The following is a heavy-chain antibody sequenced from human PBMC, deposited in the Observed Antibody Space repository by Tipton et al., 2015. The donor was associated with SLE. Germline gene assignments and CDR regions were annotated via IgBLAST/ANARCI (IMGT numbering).Heavy chain of an antibody. V-gene: IGHV5-51*03. Sequence: QLVQSGAEVRKPGESLKISCEGSGYSFPNYWIAWVRQMPGKGLECMGLIYVGDSNTKYNPSFQGQVTISAAKSTSTAYLQWRSLKASDTAMYYCARGGSTVKPYAFGIWGQGTMVTVSS. D-gene: IGHD4-17*01. CDR1: GYSFPNYW. CDR3: ARGGSTVKPYAFGI. J-gene: IGHJ3*02. CDR2: IYVGDSNT.